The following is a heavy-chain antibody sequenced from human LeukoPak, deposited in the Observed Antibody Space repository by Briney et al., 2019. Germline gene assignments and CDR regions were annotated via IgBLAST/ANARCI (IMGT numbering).Heavy chain of an antibody. CDR3: ARGLEDSSGYYYDY. Sequence: SQTLSLTCTVSGDSISSYYWSWIRQPPGKGLEWIGYIYYSGSTYYNPSLKSRVTISVDTSKNQFSLKLSSVTAADTAVYYCARGLEDSSGYYYDYWGQGTLVTVSS. D-gene: IGHD3-22*01. CDR1: GDSISSYY. V-gene: IGHV4-30-4*01. J-gene: IGHJ4*02. CDR2: IYYSGST.